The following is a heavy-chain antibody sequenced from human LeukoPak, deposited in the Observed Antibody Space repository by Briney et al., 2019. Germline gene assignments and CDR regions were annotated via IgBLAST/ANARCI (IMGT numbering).Heavy chain of an antibody. V-gene: IGHV3-21*01. CDR3: ARVLGFGAYDY. D-gene: IGHD3-10*01. Sequence: GGSLRFSCAASGFTFSTYSMNWVRLAPGRGLEWVSFILSSSSYIYYADSVKGRFTISRDNAKNSLYLQMNSLRAEDTGVYYCARVLGFGAYDYWGQGTLVTVSS. CDR2: ILSSSSYI. CDR1: GFTFSTYS. J-gene: IGHJ4*02.